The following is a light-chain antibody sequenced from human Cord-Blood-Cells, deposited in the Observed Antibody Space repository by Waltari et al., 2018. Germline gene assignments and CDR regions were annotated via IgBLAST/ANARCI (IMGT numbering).Light chain of an antibody. CDR1: QSVSSN. CDR3: QQYNNWPPLT. V-gene: IGKV3-15*01. J-gene: IGKJ4*01. CDR2: GAS. Sequence: EIVMTQSPATLSVSPGERATLSCRASQSVSSNLALYQQKPGQAPRLLIYGASTRATGSPARFSGSGSGTEVTLTISSLQSEDCAVYYCQQYNNWPPLTFGGGTKVEIK.